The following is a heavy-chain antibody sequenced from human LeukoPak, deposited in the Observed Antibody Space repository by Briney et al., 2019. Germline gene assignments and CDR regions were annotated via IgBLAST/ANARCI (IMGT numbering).Heavy chain of an antibody. CDR3: ARGGGLDV. V-gene: IGHV3-74*01. Sequence: PGGSLRLSCAASGFTFSSHWMHWVRQAPGKGLVRVSRINSDGSSISYADSVKGRFTISRDNAKNSLYLQMSNLRAEDTAVYFCARGGGLDVWGQGATVTVSS. J-gene: IGHJ6*02. CDR1: GFTFSSHW. D-gene: IGHD3-16*01. CDR2: INSDGSSI.